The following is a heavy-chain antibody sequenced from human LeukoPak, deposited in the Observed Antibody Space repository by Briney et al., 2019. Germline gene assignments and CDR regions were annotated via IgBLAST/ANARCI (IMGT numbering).Heavy chain of an antibody. CDR3: ARGWFGEFPY. Sequence: SETLSLTCAVYGGSFSGYYWSWIRQPPGKGLEWIGEINHSGNTNYNPSLKSRVTISVDTSKNQFSLNLSSVTAADTAVYYCARGWFGEFPYWGQGTLVTVSS. CDR2: INHSGNT. CDR1: GGSFSGYY. V-gene: IGHV4-34*01. J-gene: IGHJ4*02. D-gene: IGHD3-10*01.